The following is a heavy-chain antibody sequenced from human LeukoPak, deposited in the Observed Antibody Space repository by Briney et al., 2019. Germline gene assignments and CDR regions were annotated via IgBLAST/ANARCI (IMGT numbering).Heavy chain of an antibody. J-gene: IGHJ4*02. CDR2: LYSGGTT. D-gene: IGHD6-13*01. Sequence: GGSLRLSCAVSGFTVSSNFLNWVRQAPGKGLEWVSVLYSGGTTFYADSVKGRFTISRDNSKNTLYLQMNSLRFDDTAVYYCASPSPGGGAAGLFDYWGQGALVTVSS. CDR1: GFTVSSNF. V-gene: IGHV3-53*05. CDR3: ASPSPGGGAAGLFDY.